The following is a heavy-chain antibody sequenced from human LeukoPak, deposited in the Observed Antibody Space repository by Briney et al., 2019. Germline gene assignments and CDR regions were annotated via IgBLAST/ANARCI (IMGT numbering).Heavy chain of an antibody. Sequence: ASVKVSCKASGYTFTNYDINWVRQATGQGLEWMGWMNPNSGSTGYAQKFQGRVTMTRNTSISTAYMELSSLRSEDTAVYYCARGDHIVVVTDFDYYYGMDVWGQGTTVTVSS. CDR3: ARGDHIVVVTDFDYYYGMDV. CDR1: GYTFTNYD. V-gene: IGHV1-8*02. J-gene: IGHJ6*02. D-gene: IGHD2-21*02. CDR2: MNPNSGST.